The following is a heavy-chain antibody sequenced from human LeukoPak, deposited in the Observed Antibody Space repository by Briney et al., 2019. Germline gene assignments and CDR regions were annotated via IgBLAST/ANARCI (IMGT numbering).Heavy chain of an antibody. CDR3: ALVTAMVTSYYYMDV. CDR2: MNPNSGNT. J-gene: IGHJ6*03. Sequence: ASVKVSCKASGGTFSSYAINWVRQATGQGLEWMGWMNPNSGNTGYAQKFQGRVTMTRNTSISTAYMELSSLRSEDTAVYYCALVTAMVTSYYYMDVWGKGTTVTVSS. CDR1: GGTFSSYA. V-gene: IGHV1-8*02. D-gene: IGHD5-18*01.